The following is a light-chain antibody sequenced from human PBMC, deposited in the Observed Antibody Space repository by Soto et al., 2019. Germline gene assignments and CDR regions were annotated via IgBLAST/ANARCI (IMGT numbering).Light chain of an antibody. Sequence: SYELTQPPSVSVAPGKTASISCGGNDIGSKGVHWYQQKPGQAPVLVIYSDTDLPPVITERFSGSNSANLATLTISRVEAGDEADYYFLVWDSGSAHVVFGGGTKLTVL. CDR3: LVWDSGSAHVV. J-gene: IGLJ2*01. CDR2: SDT. V-gene: IGLV3-21*01. CDR1: DIGSKG.